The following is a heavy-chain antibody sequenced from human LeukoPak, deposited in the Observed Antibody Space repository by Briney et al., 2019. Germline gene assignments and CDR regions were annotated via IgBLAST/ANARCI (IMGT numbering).Heavy chain of an antibody. D-gene: IGHD1-26*01. V-gene: IGHV3-53*01. J-gene: IGHJ4*02. CDR3: ARTPGSYHYFDY. Sequence: GGSLRLSCAASGFTFSSYAMSWVRQAPGKGLEWVSVIYSGGSTYYADSVKGRFTISRDNSKNTLYLQMNSLRAEDTAVYYCARTPGSYHYFDYWGQGTLVTVSS. CDR2: IYSGGST. CDR1: GFTFSSYA.